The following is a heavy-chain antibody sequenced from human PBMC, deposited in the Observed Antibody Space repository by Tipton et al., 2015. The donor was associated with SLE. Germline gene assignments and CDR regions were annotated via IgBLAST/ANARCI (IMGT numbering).Heavy chain of an antibody. J-gene: IGHJ5*02. D-gene: IGHD3-10*01. V-gene: IGHV1-18*01. CDR1: GYTFTSYG. Sequence: QVQLVQSGAEVKKLGASVKVSCKASGYTFTSYGISWVRQAPGQGLEWMGWISAYNGNTNYAQKLQGRVTMTTDTSTSTAYMELRSLRSDDTAVYYCARDPTMVRYDYNWFDPWGQGTLVTVSS. CDR3: ARDPTMVRYDYNWFDP. CDR2: ISAYNGNT.